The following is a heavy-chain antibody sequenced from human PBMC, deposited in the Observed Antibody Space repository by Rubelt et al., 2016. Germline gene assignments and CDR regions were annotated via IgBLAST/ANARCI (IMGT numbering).Heavy chain of an antibody. D-gene: IGHD3-3*01. Sequence: EVQLVESGGGLVQPGGSLRLSCAASGFTFSSYAMSWVRQAPGKGPEWVSAISGTGGSTYYADSVKGRFTITRDNSKNTLYLQMNSLRAEDTAVYYCAKGRRITMLTLMDVWGQGTTVTVSS. J-gene: IGHJ6*02. CDR2: ISGTGGST. V-gene: IGHV3-23*04. CDR1: GFTFSSYA. CDR3: AKGRRITMLTLMDV.